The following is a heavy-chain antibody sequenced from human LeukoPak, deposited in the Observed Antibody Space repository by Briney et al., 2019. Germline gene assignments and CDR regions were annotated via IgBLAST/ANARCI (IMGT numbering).Heavy chain of an antibody. V-gene: IGHV3-23*01. CDR2: ISGSGGST. D-gene: IGHD3-10*01. Sequence: GGSLRLSCAASGFTFSSYAMSWVRQAPGKGPEWVSAISGSGGSTYYADSVKGRFTISRDNSKNTLYLQMNSLRAEDTAVYYCAKERLLWFGELLSPFATWGQGTLVTVSS. CDR1: GFTFSSYA. CDR3: AKERLLWFGELLSPFAT. J-gene: IGHJ5*02.